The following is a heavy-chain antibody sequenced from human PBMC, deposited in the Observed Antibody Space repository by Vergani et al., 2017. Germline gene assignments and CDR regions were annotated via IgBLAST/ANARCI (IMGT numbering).Heavy chain of an antibody. CDR3: ARDGAKLYYMDV. CDR1: GYPFTSYY. J-gene: IGHJ6*03. V-gene: IGHV1-46*03. CDR2: LNPCGGST. D-gene: IGHD1-7*01. Sequence: QVQLVQSGAEVKKPGASVKVSCKASGYPFTSYYMHWVRQAPGQGLEWMGILNPCGGSTSYAQKFQGRVTMTRDTSTSTVYMELSSLRSEDTAVYYCARDGAKLYYMDVWGKGTTVTVSS.